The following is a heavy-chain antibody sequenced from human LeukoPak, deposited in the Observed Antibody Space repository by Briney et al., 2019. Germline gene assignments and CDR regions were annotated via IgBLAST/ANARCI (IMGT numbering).Heavy chain of an antibody. CDR2: ISISGDTI. D-gene: IGHD6-19*01. CDR1: GFRFTDYY. Sequence: PGGSLRLSCVASGFRFTDYYMSWVRQAPRRGLEWVSYISISGDTISNADSVKGRFTNSRDNTKNSLYLHMKGLRAEDTAVYHWASKLLGSGWYVFDSWGQRILVTVSS. CDR3: ASKLLGSGWYVFDS. J-gene: IGHJ4*02. V-gene: IGHV3-11*04.